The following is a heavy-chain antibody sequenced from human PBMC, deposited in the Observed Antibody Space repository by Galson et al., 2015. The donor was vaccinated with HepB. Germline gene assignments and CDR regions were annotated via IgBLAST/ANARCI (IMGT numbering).Heavy chain of an antibody. CDR2: LSYDGSQK. D-gene: IGHD2-15*01. CDR3: AREGVVGSAFGF. V-gene: IGHV3-30*04. CDR1: GISLTNYA. J-gene: IGHJ4*02. Sequence: LRLSCAASGISLTNYAMHWVRQAPGKGLEWVAFLSYDGSQKHYGDSVKGRFTISSDESDHTLYLQMNSLRPEDTAIYYCAREGVVGSAFGFWGQGTLVTVSS.